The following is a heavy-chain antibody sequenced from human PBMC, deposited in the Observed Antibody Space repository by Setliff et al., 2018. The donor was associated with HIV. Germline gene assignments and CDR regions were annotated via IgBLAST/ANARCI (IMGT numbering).Heavy chain of an antibody. J-gene: IGHJ6*04. Sequence: GASVKVSCKSSGSTFNNYDIIWLRQATGQGLEWLGWMNLNSDVAGYAPGFHDRLTMTRSTSMDTTNLELRSLRSEDTAVYYCARGKGVRGVTITGGLDVWGKGTTVTVSS. CDR1: GSTFNNYD. CDR2: MNLNSDVA. D-gene: IGHD3-10*01. CDR3: ARGKGVRGVTITGGLDV. V-gene: IGHV1-8*01.